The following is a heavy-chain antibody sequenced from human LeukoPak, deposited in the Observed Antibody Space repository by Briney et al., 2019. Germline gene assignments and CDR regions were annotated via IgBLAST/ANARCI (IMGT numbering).Heavy chain of an antibody. CDR3: AREVVVVVAATSWFDP. D-gene: IGHD2-15*01. J-gene: IGHJ5*02. Sequence: GASVKVSCKASGYTFTSYDINWVRQATGQGLEWMGWMNPNSGGTNYAQKFQGRVTMTRDTSISTAYKELSRLRSDDTAVYYCAREVVVVVAATSWFDPWGQGTLVTVSS. CDR2: MNPNSGGT. V-gene: IGHV1-2*02. CDR1: GYTFTSYD.